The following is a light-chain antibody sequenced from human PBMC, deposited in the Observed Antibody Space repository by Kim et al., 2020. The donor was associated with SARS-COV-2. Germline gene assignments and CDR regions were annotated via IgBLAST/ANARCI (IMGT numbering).Light chain of an antibody. V-gene: IGLV2-14*03. CDR2: DVN. J-gene: IGLJ2*01. CDR3: SSYTKSATVL. Sequence: QSALTQPASVSGSPGQSITISCTGTSSDIGSYIYVSWYQHHPGKAPKVMIYDVNKRPSGVSSRFSGSRSANTASLTISGLQTEDEADYYCSSYTKSATVLFGGGTKVTVL. CDR1: SSDIGSYIY.